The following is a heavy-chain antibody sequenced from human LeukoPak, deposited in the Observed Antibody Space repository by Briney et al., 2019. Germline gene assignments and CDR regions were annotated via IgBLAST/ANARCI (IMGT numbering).Heavy chain of an antibody. D-gene: IGHD4-17*01. J-gene: IGHJ4*02. CDR3: ASGDYGDYLYFDY. CDR2: IYHSGST. V-gene: IGHV4-30-2*02. CDR1: GGSISSGGYS. Sequence: PSQTLSLTCAVSGGSISSGGYSWSWIRQPPGKGLEWIGYIYHSGSTYYNPSLKSRVTISVDTSKNQFSLKLSSVTAADTAVYYCASGDYGDYLYFDYWGQGTLVTVSS.